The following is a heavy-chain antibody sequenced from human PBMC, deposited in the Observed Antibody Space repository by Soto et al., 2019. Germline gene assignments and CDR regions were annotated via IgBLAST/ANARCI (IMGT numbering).Heavy chain of an antibody. Sequence: SETLSLTCTVSGGSISSYYWSWIRRPPGKGLEWIGYIYYSGSTNYNPSLKSRVTISVDTSKNQFSLKLSSVTAADTAVYYCARHTAIAAAGTVAFDIWGQGTMVTVSS. CDR1: GGSISSYY. V-gene: IGHV4-59*08. CDR3: ARHTAIAAAGTVAFDI. CDR2: IYYSGST. D-gene: IGHD6-13*01. J-gene: IGHJ3*02.